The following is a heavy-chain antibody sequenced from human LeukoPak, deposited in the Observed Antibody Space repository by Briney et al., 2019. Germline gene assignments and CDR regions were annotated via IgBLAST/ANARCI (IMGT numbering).Heavy chain of an antibody. CDR2: IWYDASNK. CDR3: AREEGTDCGGDCYSGY. V-gene: IGHV3-33*01. D-gene: IGHD2-21*02. CDR1: GFTFSSFG. J-gene: IGHJ4*02. Sequence: GGSLRLSCAASGFTFSSFGMHWVRQAPGKGLEWVAVIWYDASNKYYADSVKGRFTISRDNSKNTLFLQMNSLRDDDTAVYYCAREEGTDCGGDCYSGYWGQGTLVTVSS.